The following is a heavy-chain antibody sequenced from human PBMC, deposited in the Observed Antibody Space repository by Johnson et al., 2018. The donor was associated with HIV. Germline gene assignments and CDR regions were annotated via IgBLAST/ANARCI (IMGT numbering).Heavy chain of an antibody. CDR2: ISYDGSNK. CDR1: GFTFSNYG. D-gene: IGHD2/OR15-2a*01. CDR3: AKAIGDAFDI. V-gene: IGHV3-30*18. J-gene: IGHJ3*02. Sequence: MQLVESGGGLVQPGGSLRLSCAASGFTFSNYGMHWVRQAPGKGLEWVAVISYDGSNKYYADSVKGRFTISRDNSKNTLYLQMNSLRAEDTAVYYCAKAIGDAFDIWGQGTMVTVSS.